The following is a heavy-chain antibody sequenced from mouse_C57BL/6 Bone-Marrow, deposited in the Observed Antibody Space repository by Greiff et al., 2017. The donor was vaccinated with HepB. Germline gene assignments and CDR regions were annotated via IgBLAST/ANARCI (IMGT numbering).Heavy chain of an antibody. CDR2: IYPYNGVS. CDR1: GYSFTGYY. J-gene: IGHJ4*01. D-gene: IGHD2-1*01. V-gene: IGHV1-31*01. CDR3: ARGGLWYPIFPMDY. Sequence: VQLKQSGPELVKPGASVKISCKASGYSFTGYYMHWVKQSHGNILDWIGYIYPYNGVSSYNQKFKGKATLTVDKSSSTAYMELRSLTSEDSAVYYCARGGLWYPIFPMDYWGQGTSVTVSS.